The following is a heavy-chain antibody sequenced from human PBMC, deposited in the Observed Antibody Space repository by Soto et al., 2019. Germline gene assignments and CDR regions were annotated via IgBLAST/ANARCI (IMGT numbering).Heavy chain of an antibody. D-gene: IGHD3-10*01. J-gene: IGHJ4*02. CDR2: ISYDGSNK. Sequence: QVQLVESGGGVVQPGRSLRLSCAASGLTFSSYGMHWVRQAPGKGLEWVAVISYDGSNKYYADSVKGRFTISRDNSKNTLYLQMNSLRAEDTAVYYCAKGPGVTMVRGSIPPPDYWGQGTLVTVSS. V-gene: IGHV3-30*18. CDR1: GLTFSSYG. CDR3: AKGPGVTMVRGSIPPPDY.